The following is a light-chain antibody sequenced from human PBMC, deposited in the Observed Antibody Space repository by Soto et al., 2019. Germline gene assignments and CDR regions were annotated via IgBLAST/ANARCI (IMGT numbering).Light chain of an antibody. Sequence: QSALTQPASVSGSPGQSITISCTGTSSDGGGYNYVSWYQQHPGKAPKLMIYDVSNRPSGVSNRFSGSKSGNTASLTISGLQGEDDADYYCSSYTSSSTIMVFGGGTKVTVL. J-gene: IGLJ2*01. V-gene: IGLV2-14*01. CDR2: DVS. CDR1: SSDGGGYNY. CDR3: SSYTSSSTIMV.